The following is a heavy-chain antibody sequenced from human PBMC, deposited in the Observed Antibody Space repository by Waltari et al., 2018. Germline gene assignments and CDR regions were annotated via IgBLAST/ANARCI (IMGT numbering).Heavy chain of an antibody. CDR3: ARSVYCSGTMCHCDY. V-gene: IGHV3-21*01. CDR2: ITSSSTYI. J-gene: IGHJ4*02. D-gene: IGHD2-15*01. CDR1: GFTLSSYS. Sequence: EVQLAESGGGPVKPGGSLRLSCGASGFTLSSYSMNWVRQAPGKGLEWVSSITSSSTYIYYAESGRGRVTSSRDNARNSLYLQMDSLRAEDTAVYYCARSVYCSGTMCHCDYWGQGTLVTVSS.